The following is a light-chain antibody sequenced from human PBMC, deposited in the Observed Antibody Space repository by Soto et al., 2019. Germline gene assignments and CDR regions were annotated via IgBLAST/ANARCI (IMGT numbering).Light chain of an antibody. CDR3: QQYGSSSWT. CDR1: QSVSTS. CDR2: AAS. V-gene: IGKV3-11*01. Sequence: DIVLTQSPATLSLSPGERATLSCWASQSVSTSLAWYQQKPGQAPRLLIYAASNMDTGIPARFSGSGSGTDFTLTISSLQPEDFAVYYCQQYGSSSWTFGPGTKVQIK. J-gene: IGKJ1*01.